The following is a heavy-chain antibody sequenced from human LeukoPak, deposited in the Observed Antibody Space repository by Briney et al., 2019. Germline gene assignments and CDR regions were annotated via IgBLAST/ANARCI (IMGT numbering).Heavy chain of an antibody. Sequence: ASVTVSCKASGYTFTRYSMCWVRQAPGQGLEWMGCINPNFYDTLYAQKFQGRVIMTRDTSIKTAFMELSSPTSDETGVYICARCIEVRGYSQYYMDVWGKGTTVTVSS. CDR2: INPNFYDT. CDR3: ARCIEVRGYSQYYMDV. V-gene: IGHV1-2*02. CDR1: GYTFTRYS. J-gene: IGHJ6*03. D-gene: IGHD3-3*01.